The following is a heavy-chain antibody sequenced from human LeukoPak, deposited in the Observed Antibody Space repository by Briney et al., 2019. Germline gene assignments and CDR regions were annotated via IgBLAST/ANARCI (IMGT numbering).Heavy chain of an antibody. CDR2: IYPGDSDT. Sequence: PGESLKISCKGIGYSFTSHWIGWVRQMPGKGLEWMGIIYPGDSDTRYNPSFQGQVTISADKSISTVYLQWSSLKASDTAMYYCARFAYGNGNFPGHYWGQGTLVTVSS. CDR3: ARFAYGNGNFPGHY. V-gene: IGHV5-51*01. J-gene: IGHJ4*02. CDR1: GYSFTSHW. D-gene: IGHD2/OR15-2a*01.